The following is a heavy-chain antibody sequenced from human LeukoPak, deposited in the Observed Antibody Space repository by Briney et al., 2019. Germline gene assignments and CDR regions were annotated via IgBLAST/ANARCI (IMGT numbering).Heavy chain of an antibody. CDR2: IKGDGSEK. V-gene: IGHV3-7*01. CDR3: ARGGYSSSWYISRDY. Sequence: GGSLRLSCAASAFTFSSYWMTWVRQAPGKGLEWVANIKGDGSEKYYVDSVKGRFTISRDNAKNSLYLQMNSLRAEDTAVYYCARGGYSSSWYISRDYWGQGTLVTVSS. CDR1: AFTFSSYW. D-gene: IGHD6-13*01. J-gene: IGHJ4*02.